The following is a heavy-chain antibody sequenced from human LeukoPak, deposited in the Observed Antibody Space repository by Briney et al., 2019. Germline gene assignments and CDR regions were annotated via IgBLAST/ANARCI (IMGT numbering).Heavy chain of an antibody. CDR3: AKGSRSARPYYFDY. Sequence: GGSLRLSCAASGFTFSDYVMSWVRQAPGKGLEWVSALTGGGDSTYYADSVRGRFTISRDNSKKTLYLEMNSLRADDMAVYYSAKGSRSARPYYFDYWGQGTLVTVSS. CDR1: GFTFSDYV. CDR2: LTGGGDST. D-gene: IGHD6-6*01. V-gene: IGHV3-23*01. J-gene: IGHJ4*02.